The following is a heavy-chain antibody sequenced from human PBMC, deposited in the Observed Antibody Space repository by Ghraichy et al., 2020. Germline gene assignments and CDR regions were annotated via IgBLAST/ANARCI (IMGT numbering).Heavy chain of an antibody. CDR1: GGSISSSSYY. J-gene: IGHJ3*02. CDR2: IYYSGST. Sequence: SETLSLTCTVSGGSISSSSYYWGWIRQPPGKGLEWIGSIYYSGSTYYNPSLKSRVTISVDTSKNQFSLKLSSVTAADTAVYYCARHVRDYDFWSGADAFDIWGQGTMVTVSS. CDR3: ARHVRDYDFWSGADAFDI. V-gene: IGHV4-39*01. D-gene: IGHD3-3*01.